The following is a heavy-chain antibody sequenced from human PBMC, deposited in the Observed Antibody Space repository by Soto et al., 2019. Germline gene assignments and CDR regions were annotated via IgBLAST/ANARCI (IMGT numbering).Heavy chain of an antibody. Sequence: LRLSCAASGFTFSSYAMSWVRQAPGKGLEWVSAISGSGGSTYYADSVKGRFTISRDNSKNTLYLQMNSLGAEDTAVYYCAKADGQLYYYYGMDVWGQGTTVTVSS. D-gene: IGHD1-1*01. V-gene: IGHV3-23*01. J-gene: IGHJ6*02. CDR2: ISGSGGST. CDR1: GFTFSSYA. CDR3: AKADGQLYYYYGMDV.